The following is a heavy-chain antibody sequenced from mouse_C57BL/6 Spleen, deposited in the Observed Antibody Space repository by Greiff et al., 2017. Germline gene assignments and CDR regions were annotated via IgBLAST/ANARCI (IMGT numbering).Heavy chain of an antibody. CDR3: ARGIYYDSIYAMDY. J-gene: IGHJ4*01. Sequence: VQLQQSGAELMKPGASVKLSCKATGYTFTGYWIAWVKQRPGHGLEWIGEILPGSGSTNYNEKFKGKATFPADTSSNTAYMQLSSLTTEDSAIYYCARGIYYDSIYAMDYWGQGTSVTVSS. CDR2: ILPGSGST. CDR1: GYTFTGYW. D-gene: IGHD2-4*01. V-gene: IGHV1-9*01.